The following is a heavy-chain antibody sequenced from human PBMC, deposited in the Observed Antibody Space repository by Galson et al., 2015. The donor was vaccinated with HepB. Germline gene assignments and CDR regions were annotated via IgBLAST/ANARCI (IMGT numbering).Heavy chain of an antibody. Sequence: QSGAEVKKPGASVKVSCKASGYDFNKYYMHWVRQAPGQGLEWMGWVNPITGDANYAQKFQGRVTITADKSTSTAYMELSSLRSEDTAVYYCARVPGYYYDTIGHCDYWGQGTLVTVSS. CDR1: GYDFNKYY. CDR2: VNPITGDA. D-gene: IGHD3-22*01. J-gene: IGHJ4*02. V-gene: IGHV1-69*10. CDR3: ARVPGYYYDTIGHCDY.